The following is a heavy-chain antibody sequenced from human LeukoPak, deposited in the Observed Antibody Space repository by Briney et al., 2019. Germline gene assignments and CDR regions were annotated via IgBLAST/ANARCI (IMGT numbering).Heavy chain of an antibody. CDR1: GGSFSGYY. CDR2: INPSGST. Sequence: SETLSPTCAVYGGSFSGYYWTWIRQSPGKGLEWIGEINPSGSTYYNPSLKSRLTISRDTSKNQFSLRLSSVTAADTAVYYCARGRQEISMILVVVTGVSYYLDVWGIGTTVTVS. J-gene: IGHJ6*03. CDR3: ARGRQEISMILVVVTGVSYYLDV. V-gene: IGHV4-34*01. D-gene: IGHD3-22*01.